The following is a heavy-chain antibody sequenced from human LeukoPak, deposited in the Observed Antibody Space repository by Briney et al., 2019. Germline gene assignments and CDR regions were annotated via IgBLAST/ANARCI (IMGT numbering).Heavy chain of an antibody. J-gene: IGHJ4*02. D-gene: IGHD6-13*01. CDR2: IYPGDSDT. V-gene: IGHV5-51*01. Sequence: GESLKISCKGSGYSFTSYWISWVRQMPGKGLEWMGIIYPGDSDTRYSPSFQGQVTISADKSISTAYLQWSSLKASDTAMFYCARRLSSNWYYFDSWGQGTLVTVSS. CDR3: ARRLSSNWYYFDS. CDR1: GYSFTSYW.